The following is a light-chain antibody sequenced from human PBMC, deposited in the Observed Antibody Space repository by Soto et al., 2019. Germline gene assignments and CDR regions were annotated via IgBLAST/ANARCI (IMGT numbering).Light chain of an antibody. J-gene: IGLJ1*01. V-gene: IGLV2-11*01. CDR1: SSDVGGYSY. Sequence: QSVLTQPRSVSGSPGQSVTISCTGTSSDVGGYSYLSWYQQHPGKGPKLMIYDVSKRPSGVPDRFSGSKSGNTASLTISGLQAEDEADYYCCSYEGSNTFYVLGTWTKVTVL. CDR3: CSYEGSNTFYV. CDR2: DVS.